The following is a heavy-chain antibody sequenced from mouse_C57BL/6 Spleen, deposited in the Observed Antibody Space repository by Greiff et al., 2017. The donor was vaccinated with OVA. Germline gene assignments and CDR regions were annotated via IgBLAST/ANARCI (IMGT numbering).Heavy chain of an antibody. CDR2: INDGGSYT. CDR3: AREDSYYEAY. CDR1: GYTFSSYT. Sequence: EVKLVESGGGLVKPGGSLKLSCAASGYTFSSYTMSWVHQTPETRLEWVATINDGGSYTNYTDKVKGRFTFARDNAKNNLYLQMSTLKSEDTAMYYCAREDSYYEAYWGQGTLVTVSA. V-gene: IGHV5-4*01. D-gene: IGHD2-12*01. J-gene: IGHJ3*01.